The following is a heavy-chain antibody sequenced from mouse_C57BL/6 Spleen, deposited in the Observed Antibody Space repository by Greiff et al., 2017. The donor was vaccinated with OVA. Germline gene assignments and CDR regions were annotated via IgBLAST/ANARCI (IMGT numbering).Heavy chain of an antibody. CDR3: ARPDYYGSWWFAY. CDR2: INPSNGGT. V-gene: IGHV1-53*01. J-gene: IGHJ3*01. CDR1: GYTFTSYW. D-gene: IGHD1-1*01. Sequence: QVQLKQPGTELVKPGASVKLSCKASGYTFTSYWMHWVKQRPGQGLEWIGNINPSNGGTNYNEKFKSKATLTVDKSSSTAYMQLSSLTSEDSAVYYCARPDYYGSWWFAYWGQGTLVTVSA.